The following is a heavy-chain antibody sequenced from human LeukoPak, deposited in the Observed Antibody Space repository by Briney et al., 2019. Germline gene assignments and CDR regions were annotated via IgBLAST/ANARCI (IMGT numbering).Heavy chain of an antibody. CDR1: GFTFSSYS. V-gene: IGHV3-48*01. Sequence: GGSLRLSCAASGFTFSSYSMNWVRQAPGKGLEWVSYISSSGSTIYYADSVKGRFTISRDTSKNTLHLQMNSLRAEDTAVYYCAKRLGDGYNSPIDFWGQGTLVTVSS. D-gene: IGHD5-24*01. CDR2: ISSSGSTI. CDR3: AKRLGDGYNSPIDF. J-gene: IGHJ4*02.